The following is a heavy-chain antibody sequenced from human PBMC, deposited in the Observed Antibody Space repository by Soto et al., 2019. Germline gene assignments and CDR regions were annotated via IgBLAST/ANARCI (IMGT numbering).Heavy chain of an antibody. CDR3: ARPSCTTTACYSVHWFDP. V-gene: IGHV1-69*01. Sequence: QVQLVQYGAEVKKPGSSVKVSCKGSGGILTKYAVTWVRQAPGQGLEWMGGIIPISGTANYAQRFQGRVTITADESTNIAYLELSSLRSDDTAVYYCARPSCTTTACYSVHWFDPWGQGTLVTVSS. J-gene: IGHJ5*02. D-gene: IGHD2-8*01. CDR1: GGILTKYA. CDR2: IIPISGTA.